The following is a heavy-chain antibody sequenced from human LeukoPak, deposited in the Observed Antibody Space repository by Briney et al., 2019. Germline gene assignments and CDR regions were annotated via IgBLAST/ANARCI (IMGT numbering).Heavy chain of an antibody. V-gene: IGHV4-59*08. CDR2: MYSSGSA. J-gene: IGHJ6*03. Sequence: PSETLSLTCTVSGGSISGYYSSWIRQPPGKGLEWIGYMYSSGSANYNPSLKRRVTMSVDTSKNQFSLKLSSVTAADTAVYYCARADYSSSWSHYYYYMDVWGKGTTVTVSS. D-gene: IGHD6-13*01. CDR1: GGSISGYY. CDR3: ARADYSSSWSHYYYYMDV.